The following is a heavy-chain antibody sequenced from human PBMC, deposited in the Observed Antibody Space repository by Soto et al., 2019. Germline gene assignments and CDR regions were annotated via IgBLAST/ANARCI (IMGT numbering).Heavy chain of an antibody. V-gene: IGHV3-23*01. D-gene: IGHD2-2*01. CDR3: AKAQYGSYYYYYGMEV. CDR1: GFTFSSHA. Sequence: GGSLSLPCAASGFTFSSHAMSWVRQAPGKGLEWVSAISGSGGSTYYADSVKGRFTISRDNSKNTLYLQMNSLRAEDTAVYYCAKAQYGSYYYYYGMEVWGQGTTVT. J-gene: IGHJ6*02. CDR2: ISGSGGST.